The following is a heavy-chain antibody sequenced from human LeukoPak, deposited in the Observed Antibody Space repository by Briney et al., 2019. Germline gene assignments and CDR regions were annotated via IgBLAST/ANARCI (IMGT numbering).Heavy chain of an antibody. CDR2: TPYHGVSR. J-gene: IGHJ4*02. CDR3: AKDSHGDYTADY. CDR1: GFIFVSYG. Sequence: GGSLRLSCAASGFIFVSYGMHWVRQAPVKGLEWVAFTPYHGVSRYYTESVKGRFTISRDNSKSTLYLQMNSLRIEDTAVYYCAKDSHGDYTADYWGQGTLVIVSS. D-gene: IGHD4-17*01. V-gene: IGHV3-30*02.